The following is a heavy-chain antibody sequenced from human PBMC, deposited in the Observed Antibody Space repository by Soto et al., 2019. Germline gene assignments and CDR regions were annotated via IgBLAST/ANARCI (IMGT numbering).Heavy chain of an antibody. CDR3: ARELYSCGGDCPYYMDY. D-gene: IGHD2-21*02. Sequence: QAQLVQSGAEGKKPGASVRVSCKTSGYPFTDYFIHWVRQAPGQGLEGRGIISLYHHSTSYAQKFQGRLTVTADTSTTTVYMDLSSLTSEDSAVYWCARELYSCGGDCPYYMDYWGQGTLVTVSS. J-gene: IGHJ4*02. CDR2: ISLYHHST. V-gene: IGHV1-46*01. CDR1: GYPFTDYF.